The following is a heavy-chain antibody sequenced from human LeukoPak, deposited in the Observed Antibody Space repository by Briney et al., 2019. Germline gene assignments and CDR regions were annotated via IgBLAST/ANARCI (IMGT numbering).Heavy chain of an antibody. CDR3: AYSSGYYGLFDY. D-gene: IGHD3-22*01. V-gene: IGHV1-8*01. J-gene: IGHJ4*02. CDR2: MNPNSGNT. CDR1: GYTFTSYD. Sequence: ASVKVSCKASGYTFTSYDINWMRQATGQGLEWMGWMNPNSGNTGYAQKFQGRVTMTRNTSISTAYMELSSLRSEDTAVYYCAYSSGYYGLFDYWGQGTLVTVSS.